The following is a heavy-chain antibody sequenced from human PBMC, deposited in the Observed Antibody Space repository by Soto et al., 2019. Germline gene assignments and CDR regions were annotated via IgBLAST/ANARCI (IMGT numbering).Heavy chain of an antibody. CDR3: ASGAVTTMNYYYNYGMDV. V-gene: IGHV4-31*03. J-gene: IGHJ6*02. CDR2: IYYSGST. Sequence: SETLSLTCTVSGGSISSGGYYWIWIRQHTGKGLEWIGYIYYSGSTYYNPSLKSRVTISVDTSKNQCSLKLSSVTAADMAVYYCASGAVTTMNYYYNYGMDVWGQGPTVIVSS. D-gene: IGHD4-4*01. CDR1: GGSISSGGYY.